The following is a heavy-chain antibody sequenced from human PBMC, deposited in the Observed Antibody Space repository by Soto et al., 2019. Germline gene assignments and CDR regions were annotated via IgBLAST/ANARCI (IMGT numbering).Heavy chain of an antibody. D-gene: IGHD3-22*01. Sequence: QVQLQESGPGLVKPSETLSLTCTVSGGSIRDYYWGWIRQSPGKGLECIGYIYYTGTTKYNPSLKSRVTISVDSSKNQFSLKLDSVTAADTAVYYCARLGGYYQAFDSWGQGTLVTVSS. V-gene: IGHV4-59*08. CDR3: ARLGGYYQAFDS. CDR2: IYYTGTT. CDR1: GGSIRDYY. J-gene: IGHJ4*02.